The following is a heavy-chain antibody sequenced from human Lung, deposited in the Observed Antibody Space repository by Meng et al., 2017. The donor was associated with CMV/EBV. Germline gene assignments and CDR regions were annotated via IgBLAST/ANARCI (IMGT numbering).Heavy chain of an antibody. D-gene: IGHD3-22*01. J-gene: IGHJ3*02. CDR1: GFTVSSNY. Sequence: GESLKISCAASGFTVSSNYMSWVRQAPGKGLEWVSVIYSGGSTYYADSVKGRFTISRDNSKNTLYLQMNSLRAEDTAVYYCARHNTYYYDAFLGTFDIWGQGXMVTVSS. CDR3: ARHNTYYYDAFLGTFDI. CDR2: IYSGGST. V-gene: IGHV3-53*01.